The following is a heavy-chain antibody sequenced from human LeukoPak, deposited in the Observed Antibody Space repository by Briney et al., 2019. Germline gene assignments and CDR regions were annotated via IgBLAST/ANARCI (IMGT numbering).Heavy chain of an antibody. J-gene: IGHJ3*02. CDR3: ARDLGGAYYTDAFDI. D-gene: IGHD2-21*02. V-gene: IGHV1-2*02. Sequence: ASVKVSCKASGYTFTGYYMHWVRQAPGQGLEWMGWINPNSGGTNYAQKFQGRVTMTRDTSISTAYMELSRLRSDDTAVYYCARDLGGAYYTDAFDIWGQGTMVTVSS. CDR2: INPNSGGT. CDR1: GYTFTGYY.